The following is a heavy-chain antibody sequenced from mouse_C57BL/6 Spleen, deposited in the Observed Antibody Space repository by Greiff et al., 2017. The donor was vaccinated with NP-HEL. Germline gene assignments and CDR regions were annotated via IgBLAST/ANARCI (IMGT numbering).Heavy chain of an antibody. J-gene: IGHJ2*01. CDR2: ISDGGSYT. CDR1: GFTFSSYA. V-gene: IGHV5-4*01. Sequence: VQLQQSGGGLVKPGGSLKLSCAASGFTFSSYAMSWVRQTPEKRLEWVATISDGGSYTYYPDNVKGRFTISRDNAKNNLYLQMSHLKSEDTAMYYCASYYYGSSYDYFDYWGQGTTLTVSS. CDR3: ASYYYGSSYDYFDY. D-gene: IGHD1-1*01.